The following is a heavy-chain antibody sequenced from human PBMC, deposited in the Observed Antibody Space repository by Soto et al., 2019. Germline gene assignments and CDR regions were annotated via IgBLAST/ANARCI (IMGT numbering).Heavy chain of an antibody. J-gene: IGHJ4*02. CDR1: GFTFSSYW. D-gene: IGHD3-3*01. V-gene: IGHV3-7*01. CDR2: IKQDGSEK. CDR3: ARDRYDFWSGYYTIDY. Sequence: GGSLRLSCAASGFTFSSYWMSWVRQAPGKGLEWVANIKQDGSEKYYVDSVKGRFTISRDNAKNSLYLQMNSLRAEDTAVYYCARDRYDFWSGYYTIDYWGQGTLVTVSS.